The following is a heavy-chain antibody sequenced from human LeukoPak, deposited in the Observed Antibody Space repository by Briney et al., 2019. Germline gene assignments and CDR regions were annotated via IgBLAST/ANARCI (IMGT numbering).Heavy chain of an antibody. CDR3: ARLSLRRIAAAGTWVDY. CDR1: GGSISSSSYY. D-gene: IGHD6-13*01. Sequence: SETLSLTCTVSGGSISSSSYYWGWIRQPPGKGLEWIGSIYYSGSTYYNPSLKSRVTISVDTSKNQFPLKLSSVTAADTAVYYCARLSLRRIAAAGTWVDYWGQGTLVTVSS. V-gene: IGHV4-39*01. CDR2: IYYSGST. J-gene: IGHJ4*02.